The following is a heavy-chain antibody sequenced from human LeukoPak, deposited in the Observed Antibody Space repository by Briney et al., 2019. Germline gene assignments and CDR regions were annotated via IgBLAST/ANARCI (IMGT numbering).Heavy chain of an antibody. CDR3: ARGGPTYGSKYNWFDP. J-gene: IGHJ5*02. CDR1: GYTFTGYY. Sequence: ASVKVSCKASGYTFTGYYMHWVRQAPGQGLEWMGRINPNSGDTNYAQKFQGRVTMTRDTSISTAYMELSRLRSDDTAVYYCARGGPTYGSKYNWFDPWGQGTLVTVSS. D-gene: IGHD4/OR15-4a*01. CDR2: INPNSGDT. V-gene: IGHV1-2*06.